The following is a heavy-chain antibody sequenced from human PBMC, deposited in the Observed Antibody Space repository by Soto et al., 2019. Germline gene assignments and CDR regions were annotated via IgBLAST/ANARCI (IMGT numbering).Heavy chain of an antibody. D-gene: IGHD3-10*01. V-gene: IGHV3-23*01. Sequence: PGGSLRLSCAASGFTFSNYAMTWVRQAPGKGLEWVSAISGGGGDTYYADSVKGRFTISRDNSKNTLYLRMNSLRAEDTAAYYCVKGSRITLVRGVSDYWGQGTLVTVS. J-gene: IGHJ4*02. CDR2: ISGGGGDT. CDR3: VKGSRITLVRGVSDY. CDR1: GFTFSNYA.